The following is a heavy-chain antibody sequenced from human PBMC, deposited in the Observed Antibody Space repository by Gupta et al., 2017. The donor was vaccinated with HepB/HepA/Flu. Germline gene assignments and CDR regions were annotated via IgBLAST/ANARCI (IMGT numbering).Heavy chain of an antibody. CDR1: GFIFSNYW. V-gene: IGHV3-7*01. Sequence: DVQLVESGGGLVQPGGPLRLSCAASGFIFSNYWLTWVRQAPGKGLEWVANIKQDASETYYVDSVKGRFTISRDNAKNPLFLQMNSLRAEDTAVYYCARGDLVGTTVGAFDYWGQGTLVTVSS. CDR3: ARGDLVGTTVGAFDY. D-gene: IGHD1-26*01. CDR2: IKQDASET. J-gene: IGHJ4*02.